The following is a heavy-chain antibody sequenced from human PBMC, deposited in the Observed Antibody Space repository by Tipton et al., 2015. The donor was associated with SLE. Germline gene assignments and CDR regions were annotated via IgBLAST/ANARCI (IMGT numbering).Heavy chain of an antibody. J-gene: IGHJ4*02. V-gene: IGHV3-11*04. CDR2: IGSSGSTI. D-gene: IGHD4-17*01. Sequence: SLRLSCAASGFVFSDYYMSWIRQAPGKGLEWVAYIGSSGSTIEYADSVRGRFTISRDNANNLLFLQMDSLSDTDTALYYCATSSSTVVDGFDSWGQGTLVSVSS. CDR1: GFVFSDYY. CDR3: ATSSSTVVDGFDS.